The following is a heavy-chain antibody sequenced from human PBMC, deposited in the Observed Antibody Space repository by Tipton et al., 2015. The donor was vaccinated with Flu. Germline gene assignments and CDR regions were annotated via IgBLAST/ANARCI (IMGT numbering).Heavy chain of an antibody. V-gene: IGHV4-31*01. CDR3: ARHKFAADSSGWYAYWYFDL. CDR1: GGSISSGGYY. CDR2: IYYSGST. D-gene: IGHD6-19*01. Sequence: LRLSCTVSGGSISSGGYYWSWIRQHPGKGLEWIGYIYYSGSTYYNPSLKSLVTISVDTSKNQFSLKLSSVTAADTAVYYCARHKFAADSSGWYAYWYFDLWGRGTLVTVSS. J-gene: IGHJ2*01.